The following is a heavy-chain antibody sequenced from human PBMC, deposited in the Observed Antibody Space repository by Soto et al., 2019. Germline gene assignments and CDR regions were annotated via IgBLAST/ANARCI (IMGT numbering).Heavy chain of an antibody. J-gene: IGHJ4*02. Sequence: PSETLSLTCTVSGGSISSYYWSWIRQPPGKGLEWIGYIYYSGSTNYNPSLKSRVTISVDTSKNQFSPKLSSVTAADTAVYYCARGSTTEKVDSWGQGTLVTVSS. CDR3: ARGSTTEKVDS. CDR2: IYYSGST. D-gene: IGHD4-17*01. CDR1: GGSISSYY. V-gene: IGHV4-59*08.